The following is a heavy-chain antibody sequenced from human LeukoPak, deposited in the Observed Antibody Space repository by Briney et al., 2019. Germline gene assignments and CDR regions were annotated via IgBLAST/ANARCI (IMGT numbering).Heavy chain of an antibody. Sequence: PGGSLRLSCAGSGFTFNVYAMHWVRQVPGKGPEWISSISGSRDFIYYADSVKGRFTISRDNAKNSLYLDMNILRVEDTAVYFCVRALVGAAFDTWGQGVLVTVSS. J-gene: IGHJ4*02. CDR3: VRALVGAAFDT. D-gene: IGHD1-26*01. V-gene: IGHV3-21*06. CDR1: GFTFNVYA. CDR2: ISGSRDFI.